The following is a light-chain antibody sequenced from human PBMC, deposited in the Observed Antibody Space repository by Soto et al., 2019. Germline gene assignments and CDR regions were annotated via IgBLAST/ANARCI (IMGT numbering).Light chain of an antibody. Sequence: QSALTQPASVSGSPGQSITISCTGTSSDVGGYDYVSWYQHHPGKAPKLMIYDVSNWPSGVSNRFSGSKSGNTASLTISGLQAEDEADYYCSSYTSSSLYVFGTGTKVTVL. V-gene: IGLV2-14*03. CDR3: SSYTSSSLYV. CDR1: SSDVGGYDY. J-gene: IGLJ1*01. CDR2: DVS.